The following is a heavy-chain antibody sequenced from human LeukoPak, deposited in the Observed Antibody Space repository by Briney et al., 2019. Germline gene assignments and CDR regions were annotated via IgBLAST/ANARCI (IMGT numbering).Heavy chain of an antibody. V-gene: IGHV3-23*01. Sequence: GGSLRLSCAASGFTFSSYAMSWVRQAPGKGLEWVSAISGSGGSTYYADSVKGRFTISRDNSKNTLYLQMNSLRAEDTAVYYCARVAGDIVVVPAAINYYYYYGMDVWGQGTTVTVSS. CDR3: ARVAGDIVVVPAAINYYYYYGMDV. D-gene: IGHD2-2*02. CDR2: ISGSGGST. CDR1: GFTFSSYA. J-gene: IGHJ6*02.